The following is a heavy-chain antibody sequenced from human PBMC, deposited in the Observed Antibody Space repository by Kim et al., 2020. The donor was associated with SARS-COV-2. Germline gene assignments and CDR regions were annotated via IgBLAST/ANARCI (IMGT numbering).Heavy chain of an antibody. CDR1: GGSFSGYY. CDR2: INHSGST. CDR3: ASVETKPMVRGVIGDAFGMDV. J-gene: IGHJ6*02. Sequence: SETLSLTCAVYGGSFSGYYWSWIRQPPGKGLEWIGEINHSGSTNYNPSLKSRVTISVDTSKNQFSLKLSSVTAADTAVYYCASVETKPMVRGVIGDAFGMDVWGQGTTVTVSS. D-gene: IGHD3-10*01. V-gene: IGHV4-34*01.